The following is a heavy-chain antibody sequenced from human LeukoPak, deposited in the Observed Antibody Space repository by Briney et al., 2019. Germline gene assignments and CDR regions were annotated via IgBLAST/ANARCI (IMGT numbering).Heavy chain of an antibody. V-gene: IGHV4-4*07. J-gene: IGHJ4*02. CDR2: IHISGST. Sequence: PPETLSLTCTVSGGSISSYYWSWIRQPAGKGLEWIGRIHISGSTNYNPSLKSRLTMSVDTSKSQFSLKLSSVTAADTAVYYCARDGGYSYGYSLDCWGQGTLVTVSS. CDR3: ARDGGYSYGYSLDC. CDR1: GGSISSYY. D-gene: IGHD5-18*01.